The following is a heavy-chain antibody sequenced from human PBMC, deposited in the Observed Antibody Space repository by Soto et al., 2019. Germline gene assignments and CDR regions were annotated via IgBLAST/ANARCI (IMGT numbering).Heavy chain of an antibody. J-gene: IGHJ4*02. Sequence: PSETLSLTCTVSGGSISSYYWSWIRQPPGKGLEWIGYIYYSGSTTYNPSLKSRVTISVDTSKNQFSLKRSSVTAADTAVYYCARNRWPYYFDYWGQGTLVTVSS. V-gene: IGHV4-59*01. CDR2: IYYSGST. CDR3: ARNRWPYYFDY. CDR1: GGSISSYY.